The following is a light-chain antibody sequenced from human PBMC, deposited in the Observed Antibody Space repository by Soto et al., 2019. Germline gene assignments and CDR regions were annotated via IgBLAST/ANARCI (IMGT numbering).Light chain of an antibody. CDR3: QKYNSAPLT. V-gene: IGKV1-27*01. CDR1: QGISNY. Sequence: NRMAQSPSSLYACVGDRVTITCRASQGISNYLAWYQQKPGKVPKLLIYAASTLQSGDPSRCSGSGSGTDFTLTISSLQPEDVATYDCQKYNSAPLTFGQGTRLEIK. J-gene: IGKJ5*01. CDR2: AAS.